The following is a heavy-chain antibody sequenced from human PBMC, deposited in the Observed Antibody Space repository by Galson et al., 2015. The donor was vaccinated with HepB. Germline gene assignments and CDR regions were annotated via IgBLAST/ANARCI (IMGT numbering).Heavy chain of an antibody. D-gene: IGHD4/OR15-4a*01. Sequence: SLRLSCAASGFTFSSYTMNWVRQTPGKGLQWVSYFSTNGATIHYADSVKGRFTIARDNAKNTMWLQMNSLRADDTAVYYCATTKFGSGAYWPFELWGQGTLVTVSS. CDR3: ATTKFGSGAYWPFEL. CDR2: FSTNGATI. J-gene: IGHJ3*01. CDR1: GFTFSSYT. V-gene: IGHV3-48*04.